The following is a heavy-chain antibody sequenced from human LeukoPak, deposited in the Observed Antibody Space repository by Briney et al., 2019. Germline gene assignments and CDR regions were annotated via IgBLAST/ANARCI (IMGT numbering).Heavy chain of an antibody. V-gene: IGHV3-48*03. D-gene: IGHD4/OR15-4a*01. CDR2: ISASGQTI. J-gene: IGHJ3*02. CDR1: GFSFSTYE. Sequence: QTGGSLRLSCAASGFSFSTYEFHWVRHAPGKGLEWVSYISASGQTIYYADSVRGRFTISRDNAKNSLYLQMNSLGAEDTAVYHCARDRDVDYGNDGFDIWGQGTTVTVSS. CDR3: ARDRDVDYGNDGFDI.